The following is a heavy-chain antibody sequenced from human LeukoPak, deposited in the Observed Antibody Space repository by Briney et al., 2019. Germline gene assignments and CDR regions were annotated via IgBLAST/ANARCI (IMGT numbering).Heavy chain of an antibody. D-gene: IGHD3-22*01. CDR1: GYKFNAYW. Sequence: GESLKISCKGSGYKFNAYWIAWVRQMPGKGLEWMGIIYPDDSDTRYSPSFQGQVTISADKSVSIAYLQWSSLKASDTAMYYCARPNITSYYDSRGYDAFDVWGQGRMVIVSS. V-gene: IGHV5-51*01. CDR2: IYPDDSDT. CDR3: ARPNITSYYDSRGYDAFDV. J-gene: IGHJ3*01.